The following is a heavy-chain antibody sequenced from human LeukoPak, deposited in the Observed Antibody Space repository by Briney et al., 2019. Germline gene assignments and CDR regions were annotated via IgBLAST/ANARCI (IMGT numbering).Heavy chain of an antibody. J-gene: IGHJ6*02. CDR1: GFTFGDYA. CDR3: FGYISKSNYGMDV. D-gene: IGHD6-13*01. V-gene: IGHV3-49*04. Sequence: PGGSLRLSCTASGFTFGDYAMNWVRQAPGKGLEWVGLIRSKSYGETTEYAASVRGRFTISRDDSRGVAYLQMNSLRAEDTAVYYCFGYISKSNYGMDVWGLGPTVTVSS. CDR2: IRSKSYGETT.